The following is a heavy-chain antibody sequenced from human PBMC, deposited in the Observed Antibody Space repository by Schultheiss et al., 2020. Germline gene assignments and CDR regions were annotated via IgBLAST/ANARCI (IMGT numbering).Heavy chain of an antibody. Sequence: GGSLRLSCVASGFTFSDYYMSWIRQAPGKGLEWVSYISSSGSTIYYADSVKGRFTISRDNAKNSLYLQMNSLRAEDTAVYFCAKDGGSVDGRSRFDPWGQGTLVTVSS. J-gene: IGHJ5*02. V-gene: IGHV3-11*01. CDR2: ISSSGSTI. CDR1: GFTFSDYY. CDR3: AKDGGSVDGRSRFDP. D-gene: IGHD6-19*01.